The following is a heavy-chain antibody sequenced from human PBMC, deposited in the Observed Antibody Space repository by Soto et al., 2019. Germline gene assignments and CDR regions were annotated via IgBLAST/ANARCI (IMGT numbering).Heavy chain of an antibody. CDR2: IIPLLRIA. Sequence: QVQLVQSGAEMKRPGSSVNVSCKASGGTFSSYTISWVRQAPGQGLEWVGRIIPLLRIANYAQKFQGRVTITADRSSGTAYMDLSSLTSDDTAVYYCAREPPALKWDAYDVWGQGTMVIVSS. CDR1: GGTFSSYT. CDR3: AREPPALKWDAYDV. J-gene: IGHJ3*01. V-gene: IGHV1-69*08. D-gene: IGHD1-26*01.